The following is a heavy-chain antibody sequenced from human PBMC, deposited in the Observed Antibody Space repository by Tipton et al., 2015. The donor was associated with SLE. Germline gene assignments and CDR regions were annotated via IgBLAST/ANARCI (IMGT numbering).Heavy chain of an antibody. J-gene: IGHJ4*02. CDR1: GGSFSGYY. Sequence: TLSLTCAVYGGSFSGYYWGWIRQPPGKGLEWIGEINHSRSTNYNPSLKSRVTISVDTSKNQFSLKLSSVTAADTAVYYCARRRGSGRSFDYWGQGTLVTVSS. D-gene: IGHD3-10*01. CDR3: ARRRGSGRSFDY. V-gene: IGHV4-34*01. CDR2: INHSRST.